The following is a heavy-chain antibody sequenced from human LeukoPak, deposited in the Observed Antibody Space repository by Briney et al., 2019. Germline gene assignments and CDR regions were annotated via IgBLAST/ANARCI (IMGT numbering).Heavy chain of an antibody. CDR3: GRGASWQGNVCEI. J-gene: IGHJ3*02. D-gene: IGHD3-10*01. V-gene: IGHV3-74*01. CDR2: IYSDGSNT. Sequence: GGSLRLSCAASGFTFSNYCMHWVRQAPGKGLEWVSRIYSDGSNTVYAEPVKGRFTISRDNAKNTLFLQMNSLRAEDTAVYYCGRGASWQGNVCEIWGQGTMVTVSS. CDR1: GFTFSNYC.